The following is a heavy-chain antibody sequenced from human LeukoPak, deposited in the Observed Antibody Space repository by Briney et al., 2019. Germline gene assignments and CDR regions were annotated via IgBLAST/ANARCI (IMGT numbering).Heavy chain of an antibody. D-gene: IGHD2-8*01. Sequence: SETLSLTCTVSGGSISNSSPYYWDWIRQPPGKGLEWIGTIYYSGSTSYNPSLTSRVTISVDTSKNRFSLNLSSVTAADTAVYYCARHGQLIGKDWYFDLWGRGTLVTVSS. CDR1: GGSISNSSPYY. CDR2: IYYSGST. V-gene: IGHV4-39*01. J-gene: IGHJ2*01. CDR3: ARHGQLIGKDWYFDL.